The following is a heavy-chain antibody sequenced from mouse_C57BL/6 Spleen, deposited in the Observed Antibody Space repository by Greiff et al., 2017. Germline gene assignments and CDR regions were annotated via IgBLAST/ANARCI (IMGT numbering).Heavy chain of an antibody. CDR1: GYTFTSYW. D-gene: IGHD1-1*01. CDR3: ARDRITTGGMAY. Sequence: QVQLKQSGAELAKPGASVKLSCKASGYTFTSYWMHWVKQRPGQGLEWIGYINPSSGYTKYNQKFKDKATLTVDKSSSTAYMQLSSLTSEDSAVYTCARDRITTGGMAYWGQGTSVTVSS. V-gene: IGHV1-7*01. J-gene: IGHJ4*01. CDR2: INPSSGYT.